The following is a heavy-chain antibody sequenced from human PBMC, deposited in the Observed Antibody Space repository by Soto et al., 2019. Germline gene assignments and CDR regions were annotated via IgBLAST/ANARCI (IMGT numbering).Heavy chain of an antibody. Sequence: GRSLRISCAASGFTFSNYAMTWGRQAPGKGLEWVSISSGSGSGGSTNYADSVKGRFTISRDNSKNTLYLQMNSLRVEDTAVYYCAKDRDDYRNYVFDYWGQGTLVTVSS. CDR1: GFTFSNYA. J-gene: IGHJ4*02. V-gene: IGHV3-23*01. D-gene: IGHD4-4*01. CDR2: SSGSGSGGST. CDR3: AKDRDDYRNYVFDY.